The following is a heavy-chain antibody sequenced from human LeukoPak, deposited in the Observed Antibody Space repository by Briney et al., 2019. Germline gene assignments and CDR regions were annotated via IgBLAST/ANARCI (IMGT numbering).Heavy chain of an antibody. J-gene: IGHJ4*02. V-gene: IGHV1-18*01. CDR1: GYTFTSDG. Sequence: ASVKVSCKASGYTFTSDGISWVRQAPGQGLEWMGWISAYNGNTNYAQKLQGRVTKTTDTFTSTAYMELRSLRSDDTAVYYCARDRSMLPDYWGQGTLVTVSS. CDR2: ISAYNGNT. D-gene: IGHD3-10*02. CDR3: ARDRSMLPDY.